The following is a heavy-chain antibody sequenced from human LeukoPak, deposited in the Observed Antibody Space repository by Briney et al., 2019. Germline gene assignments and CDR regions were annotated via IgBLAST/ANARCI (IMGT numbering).Heavy chain of an antibody. V-gene: IGHV4-59*01. CDR2: IYYSGST. Sequence: SETLSLTCTVSGGSISSYYWSWIRQPPGKGLEWIGYIYYSGSTNYNPSLKSRVTISVDTSKNQFSLKLSSVTAADTAVYYCARVQGFGGYWEDRHPYYMDVWGKGTTVTVSS. D-gene: IGHD3-22*01. J-gene: IGHJ6*03. CDR1: GGSISSYY. CDR3: ARVQGFGGYWEDRHPYYMDV.